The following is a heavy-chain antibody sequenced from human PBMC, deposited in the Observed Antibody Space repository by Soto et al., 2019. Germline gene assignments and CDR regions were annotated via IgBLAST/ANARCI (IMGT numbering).Heavy chain of an antibody. Sequence: GESLKISCKGSGYSFTIYCISWVLQMPWKGLEWMGRIDPSDSYTNYSPSFQGHVTISADKSISTAYLQWSSLKASDTAMYYCARHGIDVWDYGMDVWGQGTTVTVSS. D-gene: IGHD1-20*01. CDR1: GYSFTIYC. J-gene: IGHJ6*02. CDR3: ARHGIDVWDYGMDV. V-gene: IGHV5-10-1*01. CDR2: IDPSDSYT.